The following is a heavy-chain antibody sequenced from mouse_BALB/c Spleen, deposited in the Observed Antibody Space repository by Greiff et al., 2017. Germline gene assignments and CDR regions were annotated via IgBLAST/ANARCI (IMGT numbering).Heavy chain of an antibody. CDR1: GFNIKDYY. V-gene: IGHV14-1*02. CDR2: IDPENGNT. Sequence: VQLKQSGAELVRPGALVKLSCKASGFNIKDYYMHWVKQRPEQGLEWIGWIDPENGNTIYDPKFQGKASITADTSSNTAYLQLSSLTSEDTAVYYCARLYYYGSRDYWGQGTTLTVSS. D-gene: IGHD1-1*01. J-gene: IGHJ2*01. CDR3: ARLYYYGSRDY.